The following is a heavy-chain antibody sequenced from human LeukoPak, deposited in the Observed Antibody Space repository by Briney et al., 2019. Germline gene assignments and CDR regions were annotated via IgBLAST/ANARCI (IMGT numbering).Heavy chain of an antibody. CDR3: ARVGKYYYGSGRPDY. Sequence: ASVKVSCKASGYTLISYGICWVRHTPGHRREWMGCISAYNGNTNYAQKLQGRVTMTTDTSTSTAYMELRSLRSDDTAVYYCARVGKYYYGSGRPDYWGQGTLVTVSS. J-gene: IGHJ4*02. CDR1: GYTLISYG. V-gene: IGHV1-18*04. D-gene: IGHD3-10*01. CDR2: ISAYNGNT.